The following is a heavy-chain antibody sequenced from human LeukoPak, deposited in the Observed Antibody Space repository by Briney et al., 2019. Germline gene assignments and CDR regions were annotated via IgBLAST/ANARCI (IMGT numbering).Heavy chain of an antibody. Sequence: ASVKVSCKASGCTFTGYYMHWVRQAPGQGLEWMGWINPNSGGTNYAQKFQGRVTMTRDTSISTAYMELSRLTSDDTAIYYCARDLGHYYDSSGYYYDPFDYWGQGTLVTVSS. J-gene: IGHJ4*02. V-gene: IGHV1-2*02. CDR2: INPNSGGT. CDR1: GCTFTGYY. CDR3: ARDLGHYYDSSGYYYDPFDY. D-gene: IGHD3-22*01.